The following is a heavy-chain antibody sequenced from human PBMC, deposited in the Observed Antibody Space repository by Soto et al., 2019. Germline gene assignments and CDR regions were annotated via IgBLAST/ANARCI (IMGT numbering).Heavy chain of an antibody. CDR2: ISDSGGTS. CDR3: ANRPRALLTFDY. D-gene: IGHD1-26*01. V-gene: IGHV3-23*04. Sequence: EVQLVDSGGGLVQPGGSLRLSCAASGFIFSNYVMSWVRQAPGKGLEWVASISDSGGTSYYADSVKGRFTSSRDNYKNTLYLQMTSLRAEDTGIYYCANRPRALLTFDYWGQGTLVTVSS. J-gene: IGHJ4*02. CDR1: GFIFSNYV.